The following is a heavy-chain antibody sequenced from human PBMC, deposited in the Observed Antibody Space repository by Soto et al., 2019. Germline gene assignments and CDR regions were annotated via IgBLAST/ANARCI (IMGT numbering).Heavy chain of an antibody. J-gene: IGHJ4*02. Sequence: SETLSLTCTIYGGSFSSYYCIFIRQPPGKGLEWIVEINDSGSTNYNPSLKSRVTISVHTSKNQFSLRLSSVTAADTAVYYCASIKWLRSVLPVDYWGQGTLVTVSS. D-gene: IGHD5-12*01. CDR3: ASIKWLRSVLPVDY. V-gene: IGHV4-34*01. CDR2: INDSGST. CDR1: GGSFSSYY.